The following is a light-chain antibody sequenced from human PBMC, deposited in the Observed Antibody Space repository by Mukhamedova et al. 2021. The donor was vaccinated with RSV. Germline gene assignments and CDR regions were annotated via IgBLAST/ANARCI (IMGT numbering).Light chain of an antibody. J-gene: IGKJ1*01. CDR2: ATS. CDR3: QKYNFAPWT. V-gene: IGKV1-27*01. Sequence: WYQRRVHGKVPKLLIYATSTLQSGVSSRFSGSASGTDFILTINSLQPEDVAIYYCQKYNFAPWTFGQGTKVEIK.